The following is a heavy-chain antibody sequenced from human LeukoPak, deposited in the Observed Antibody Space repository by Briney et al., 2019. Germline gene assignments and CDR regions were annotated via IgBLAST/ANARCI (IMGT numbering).Heavy chain of an antibody. CDR2: IYYSGST. J-gene: IGHJ6*02. CDR1: GGSISSYY. V-gene: IGHV4-59*01. Sequence: NPSETLSLTCTVSGGSISSYYWSWIRQPPGKGLEWIGYIYYSGSTNYNPSLKSRVTISVDTSKNQFSLKLSSVTAADTAVYYCARDRSRGSYLRPIYYYGMDVWGQGTTDTVSS. CDR3: ARDRSRGSYLRPIYYYGMDV. D-gene: IGHD1-26*01.